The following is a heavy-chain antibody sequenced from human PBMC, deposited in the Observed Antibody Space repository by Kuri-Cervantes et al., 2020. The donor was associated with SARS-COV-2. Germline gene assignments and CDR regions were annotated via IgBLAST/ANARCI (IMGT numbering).Heavy chain of an antibody. CDR1: GFNFSRTD. V-gene: IGHV3-30*18. D-gene: IGHD2-21*01. CDR2: ISNDGKNK. CDR3: AKDRVGVQDF. Sequence: GESLKISCAASGFNFSRTDMHWVRQAPGKGLEWVSVISNDGKNKKGIAVVTGRFTISRDISHNTLYLHMKSLRSEDTAMYYCAKDRVGVQDFWGQGTLVTVSS. J-gene: IGHJ4*02.